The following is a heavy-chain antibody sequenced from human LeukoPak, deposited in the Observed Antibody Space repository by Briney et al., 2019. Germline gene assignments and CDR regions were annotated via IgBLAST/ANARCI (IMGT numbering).Heavy chain of an antibody. J-gene: IGHJ3*02. Sequence: ASVKVSCKASGYTFTGYYMHWVRQAPGQGLEWMGWINLNSGGTNYAQKFQGRVTMTRDTSISTAYMELSRLRSDDTAVYYCAREGAAGTQHDAFDIWGQGTMVTVSS. CDR3: AREGAAGTQHDAFDI. V-gene: IGHV1-2*02. CDR1: GYTFTGYY. D-gene: IGHD6-13*01. CDR2: INLNSGGT.